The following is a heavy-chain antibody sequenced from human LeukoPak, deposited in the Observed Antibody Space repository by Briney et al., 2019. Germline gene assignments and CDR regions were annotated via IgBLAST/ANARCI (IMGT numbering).Heavy chain of an antibody. CDR2: INHSGST. V-gene: IGHV4-34*01. CDR1: GGSFSGYY. D-gene: IGHD6-13*01. CDR3: ARGTIVAAGPRGFYFDY. J-gene: IGHJ4*02. Sequence: PSETLSLTCAVYGGSFSGYYWSWIRQPPGKGLEWIGEINHSGSTNYNPSLKSRVTISLDTSKNQFSLKLSSVTAADTAVYYCARGTIVAAGPRGFYFDYWGQGTLVTVSS.